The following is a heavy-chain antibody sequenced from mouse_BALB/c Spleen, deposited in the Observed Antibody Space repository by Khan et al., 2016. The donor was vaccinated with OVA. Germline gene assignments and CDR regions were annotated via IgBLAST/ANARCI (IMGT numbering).Heavy chain of an antibody. CDR3: ARRNYFGYTFAY. CDR1: GYTFTDYY. V-gene: IGHV1-77*01. D-gene: IGHD1-2*01. Sequence: QVQLQQSGAELVRPGASVKLSCTASGYTFTDYYINWVKQRTGQGLEWIGEISPGSGDTYYNERFMGKATLTADKSSSTAYMQLSSLTSEASAVYFCARRNYFGYTFAYWGQGTLVTVSA. CDR2: ISPGSGDT. J-gene: IGHJ3*01.